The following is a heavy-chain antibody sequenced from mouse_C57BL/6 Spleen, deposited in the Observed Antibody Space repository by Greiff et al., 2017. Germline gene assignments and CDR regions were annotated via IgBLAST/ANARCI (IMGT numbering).Heavy chain of an antibody. CDR3: AKIYRCAMDY. Sequence: EVQLQQSGPELVKPGASVKMSCKASGYTFTDYNMHWVKQSHGKGLEWIGYINPNNGSTSYNQKFKGKATLTVNKSSSTAYMELRSLTSEDAAVYYCAKIYRCAMDYWGQGTSVTVSS. CDR1: GYTFTDYN. J-gene: IGHJ4*01. CDR2: INPNNGST. D-gene: IGHD2-1*01. V-gene: IGHV1-22*01.